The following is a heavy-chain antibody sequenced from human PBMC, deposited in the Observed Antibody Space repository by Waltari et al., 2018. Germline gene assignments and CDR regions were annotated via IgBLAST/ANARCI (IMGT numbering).Heavy chain of an antibody. Sequence: QIRLEESGAEVKKPGASVKVSCKASGHTSTAYGISWVRQAPGEGLEWMGWIGASNGDTKYAQKFQDRVTMTTDASTSTVYMELRSLRSDDTAVYYCAREHRYYFDTHTLYFDLWGRGTLVTVSS. CDR1: GHTSTAYG. D-gene: IGHD3-9*01. CDR2: IGASNGDT. J-gene: IGHJ2*01. V-gene: IGHV1-18*01. CDR3: AREHRYYFDTHTLYFDL.